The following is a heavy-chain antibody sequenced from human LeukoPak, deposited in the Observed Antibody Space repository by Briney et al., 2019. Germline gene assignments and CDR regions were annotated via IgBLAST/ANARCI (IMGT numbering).Heavy chain of an antibody. D-gene: IGHD2-2*01. CDR1: GFTFSSYW. CDR2: INSDGSST. CDR3: ARVAVVVVPAAGGSFNWFDP. Sequence: GGSLRLSCAASGFTFSSYWMHWVRQAPGKGLVWVSRINSDGSSTSYADSVKGRFTISRDNAKNTLYLQMKSLRAKDTAVYYCARVAVVVVPAAGGSFNWFDPWGQGTLVTVSS. V-gene: IGHV3-74*01. J-gene: IGHJ5*02.